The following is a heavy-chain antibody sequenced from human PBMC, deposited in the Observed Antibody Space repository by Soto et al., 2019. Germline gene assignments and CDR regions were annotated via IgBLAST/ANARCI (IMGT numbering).Heavy chain of an antibody. CDR1: AYSFTNYW. CDR3: ARTASGHHYEGFDY. J-gene: IGHJ4*02. V-gene: IGHV5-51*01. Sequence: GXSLKISCNGSAYSFTNYWXXWVRQMPRKGLEWMGSIYPGDSDIKYSPSFQGQVTISADKSINTAYLQWSSLKASDSAMYYCARTASGHHYEGFDYWGQGTLVTVSS. D-gene: IGHD3-3*01. CDR2: IYPGDSDI.